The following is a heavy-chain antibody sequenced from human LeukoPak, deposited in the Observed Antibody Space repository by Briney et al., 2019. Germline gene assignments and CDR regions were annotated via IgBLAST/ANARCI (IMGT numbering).Heavy chain of an antibody. J-gene: IGHJ5*02. CDR1: GGSFSGYY. D-gene: IGHD2-2*01. CDR3: ARERYCSSTSCYAENWFDP. CDR2: INHSGST. V-gene: IGHV4-34*09. Sequence: PSETLSLTCAVYGGSFSGYYWSWIRQPPGRGLEWIGEINHSGSTNYNPSLKSRVTISVDTSKNQFSLKLSSVTAADTAVYYCARERYCSSTSCYAENWFDPWGQGTLVTVSS.